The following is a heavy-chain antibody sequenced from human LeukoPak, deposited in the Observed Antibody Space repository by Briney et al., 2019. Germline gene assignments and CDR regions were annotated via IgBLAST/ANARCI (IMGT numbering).Heavy chain of an antibody. CDR3: ARDLLNGDYLDY. CDR1: GYXXXXYX. J-gene: IGHJ4*02. CDR2: INPNSGGT. V-gene: IGHV1-2*02. D-gene: IGHD4-17*01. Sequence: ASVKVSCKASGYXXXXYXXXXXRQAXXXXXXXMGWINPNSGGTNYAQKFQGRVTMTRDTSISTAYMELSRLRSDDTAVYYCARDLLNGDYLDYWGQGTLVTVSS.